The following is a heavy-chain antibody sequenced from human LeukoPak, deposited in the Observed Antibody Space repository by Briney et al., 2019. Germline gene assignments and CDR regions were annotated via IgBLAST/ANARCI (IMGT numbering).Heavy chain of an antibody. Sequence: GGSLRLSCAVSGLSISDFHLSMSWVRQAPGKGLEWVSVIFNGNQIYYADSAKGRFTISRDSAKKSLYLQMNSLRAEDTAIYYCAKDSSGYSAYFDYWGQGTLVTVAS. J-gene: IGHJ4*02. V-gene: IGHV3-53*05. CDR2: IFNGNQI. CDR1: GLSISDFH. D-gene: IGHD3-22*01. CDR3: AKDSSGYSAYFDY.